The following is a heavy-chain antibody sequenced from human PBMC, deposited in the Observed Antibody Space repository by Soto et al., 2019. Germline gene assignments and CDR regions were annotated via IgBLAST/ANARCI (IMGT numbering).Heavy chain of an antibody. CDR2: IYPGDSDT. CDR3: ARPIWAGDPEGAFDI. D-gene: IGHD7-27*01. J-gene: IGHJ3*02. Sequence: GESLKISCKGSGYSFTSYWIGWVRQMPGKGLEWMGIIYPGDSDTRYSPSFQGQVTISADKSITTAYLQWSSLKASDTAMYYCARPIWAGDPEGAFDIWGQGTMVTVSS. CDR1: GYSFTSYW. V-gene: IGHV5-51*01.